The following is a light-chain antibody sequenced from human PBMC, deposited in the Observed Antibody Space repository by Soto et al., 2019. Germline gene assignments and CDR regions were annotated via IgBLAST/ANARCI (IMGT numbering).Light chain of an antibody. J-gene: IGLJ3*02. CDR3: SSYTLSSTWV. CDR1: SNDIGLYNY. Sequence: QSALTQPASVSGSPGQSITISCTGTSNDIGLYNYVSWYQQHPGKAPKLVIYEVTYRPSGVSDRFSGSKSDNTASLTISGLQAEDEADYYCSSYTLSSTWVFGGGTKLTDL. CDR2: EVT. V-gene: IGLV2-14*01.